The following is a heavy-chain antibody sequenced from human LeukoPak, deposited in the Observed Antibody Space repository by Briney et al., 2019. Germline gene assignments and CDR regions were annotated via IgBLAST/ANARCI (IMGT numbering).Heavy chain of an antibody. CDR3: ARVLYFEKLSSYRPLDY. V-gene: IGHV3-7*01. Sequence: GGSLRLSCAASGFTFSNFWMKWVRQAPGRGLEWVANIKEDGSAKYFVDSVKGRFTDSRDNAHNSMFLQMSSLRAEDTAVYSCARVLYFEKLSSYRPLDYWGQGTLVAVSS. CDR2: IKEDGSAK. CDR1: GFTFSNFW. D-gene: IGHD3-16*02. J-gene: IGHJ4*02.